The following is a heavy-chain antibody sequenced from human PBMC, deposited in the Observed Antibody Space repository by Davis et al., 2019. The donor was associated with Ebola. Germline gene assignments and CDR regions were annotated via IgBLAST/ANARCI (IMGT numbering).Heavy chain of an antibody. J-gene: IGHJ3*02. V-gene: IGHV4-34*01. D-gene: IGHD4-11*01. CDR2: INHSGST. CDR3: ARTLGNAGSHYSAFDI. Sequence: SQTLSLTCAVYGGSFSGYYWSWIRQPPGKGLEWIGEINHSGSTNYNPSLKSRVTISVDTSKNQFSLRLTSVTASDTAVYFCARTLGNAGSHYSAFDIWGQGTMVTVSS. CDR1: GGSFSGYY.